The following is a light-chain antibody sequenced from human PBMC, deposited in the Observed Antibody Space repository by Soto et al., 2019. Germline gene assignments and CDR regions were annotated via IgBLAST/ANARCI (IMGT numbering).Light chain of an antibody. J-gene: IGLJ1*01. V-gene: IGLV2-11*01. CDR1: SSDVGGYNY. CDR3: CSYAGSYVYV. Sequence: QSSLTHPRSLSGSPGQSVTISCTGTSSDVGGYNYVSWYQQHPGKAPKLMLHDVSKRPSGVPDRFSGSKSGNTASLTISGLQAEDEADYYCCSYAGSYVYVFGTGTKVTVL. CDR2: DVS.